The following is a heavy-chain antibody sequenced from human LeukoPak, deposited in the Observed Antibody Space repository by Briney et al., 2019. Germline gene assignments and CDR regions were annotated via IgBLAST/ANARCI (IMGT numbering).Heavy chain of an antibody. J-gene: IGHJ5*02. Sequence: SETLSLTCTVSYDPINDYYWSWIRQPAGRRLEWIGRIYSSGHTNYNPSLKSRITISIDTSKNQFYLNMSSVTAADTAVYYCARGLSALGTWDWFDPWGQGTLVTVSS. CDR3: ARGLSALGTWDWFDP. CDR2: IYSSGHT. CDR1: YDPINDYY. D-gene: IGHD3-16*01. V-gene: IGHV4-4*07.